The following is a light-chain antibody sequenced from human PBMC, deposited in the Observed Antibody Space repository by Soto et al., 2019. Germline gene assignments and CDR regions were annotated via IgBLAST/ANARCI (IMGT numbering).Light chain of an antibody. CDR1: QSVSSY. V-gene: IGKV3-11*01. Sequence: EIVLKQSPATLSLSPGERATRSCRASQSVSSYLAWYQQKPGQAPRLLIYDASTRATGIPARFSGSGSGTDFTLTISSLEAEDCAVYYCQQRSDWPPLTFGGGTKVEIK. CDR2: DAS. CDR3: QQRSDWPPLT. J-gene: IGKJ4*01.